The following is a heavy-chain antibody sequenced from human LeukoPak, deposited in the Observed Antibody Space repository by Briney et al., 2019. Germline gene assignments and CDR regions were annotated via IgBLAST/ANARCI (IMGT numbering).Heavy chain of an antibody. CDR1: GFTLNSYA. CDR3: ARDTKAQQRLVTLDY. J-gene: IGHJ4*02. CDR2: ISYDGSNK. Sequence: GGSLRLSCAASGFTLNSYAIHWVRQAPGKGLEWVAVISYDGSNKYYADSVKGRFTISRDNSKNTLYLQMNSLRPEDTALYYCARDTKAQQRLVTLDYWGQGTLVTVSS. V-gene: IGHV3-30*04. D-gene: IGHD6-25*01.